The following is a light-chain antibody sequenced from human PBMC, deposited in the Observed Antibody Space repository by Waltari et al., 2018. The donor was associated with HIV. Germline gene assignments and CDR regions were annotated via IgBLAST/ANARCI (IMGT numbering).Light chain of an antibody. CDR2: EVN. CDR3: RSFSNTNHVL. Sequence: QSALTPPASVSGSPGQSLSISCTGNSSDVDHYDYVPLYQQHPSKAPKLIIYEVNTRPSGVSDRFSGSKSGDTASLTISGLHVEDEADYYCRSFSNTNHVLFGGGTKLTVL. CDR1: SSDVDHYDY. J-gene: IGLJ3*02. V-gene: IGLV2-14*01.